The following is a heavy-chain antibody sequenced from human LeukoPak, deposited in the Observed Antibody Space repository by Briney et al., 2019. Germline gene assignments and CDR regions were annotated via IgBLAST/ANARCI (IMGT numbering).Heavy chain of an antibody. CDR1: GFTFDDYA. D-gene: IGHD1-14*01. Sequence: GGSLRLSCAASGFTFDDYAMHWVRQAPGKGLEWVANIKQNGSEETYIDSVKGRFIISRDNAKSSVSLQMNSLRGEDTAVYYCADPGMGYWGQGTLVTVSS. CDR3: ADPGMGY. J-gene: IGHJ4*02. CDR2: IKQNGSEE. V-gene: IGHV3-7*01.